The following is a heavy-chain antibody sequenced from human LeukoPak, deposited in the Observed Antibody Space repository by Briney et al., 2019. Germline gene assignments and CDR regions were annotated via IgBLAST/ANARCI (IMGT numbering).Heavy chain of an antibody. D-gene: IGHD4-17*01. CDR3: ATGTPTTSHY. CDR1: GGTFGTFS. V-gene: IGHV1-69*05. Sequence: SVKVSCKPSGGTFGTFSFSWVRQAPGQGLEWMGRIIPIFRTSSYAHKFQGRLTIITDDSTGTAYMELSSLGSEDTAVYYCATGTPTTSHYWGQGTLVTVSS. J-gene: IGHJ4*02. CDR2: IIPIFRTS.